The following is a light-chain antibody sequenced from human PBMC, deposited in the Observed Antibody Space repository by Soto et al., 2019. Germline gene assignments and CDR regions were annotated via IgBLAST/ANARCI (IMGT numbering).Light chain of an antibody. V-gene: IGKV1-12*01. Sequence: DIQMTQSPSSVSASVGDRVTITCRASQGIGSWLAWYQQKPGKAPKVLIYSASILQDGVPYRFSGRGSGTDFTLTISSLQPEDFSTYFCHRANKFPPYTFGPGTKVEMK. CDR3: HRANKFPPYT. CDR1: QGIGSW. J-gene: IGKJ2*01. CDR2: SAS.